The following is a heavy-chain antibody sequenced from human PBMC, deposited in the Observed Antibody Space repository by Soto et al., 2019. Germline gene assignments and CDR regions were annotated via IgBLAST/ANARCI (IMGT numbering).Heavy chain of an antibody. CDR3: ARQGIAVALDAFDI. D-gene: IGHD6-19*01. CDR2: IGTAGDT. V-gene: IGHV3-13*01. Sequence: GGSLRLSCAASGFTFSSYDMHWVRQVTGKGLEWVSAIGTAGDTYYPGSVKGRFTISRENAKNSLYLQMNSLRAGDTAVYYCARQGIAVALDAFDIWGQGTMVTVS. J-gene: IGHJ3*02. CDR1: GFTFSSYD.